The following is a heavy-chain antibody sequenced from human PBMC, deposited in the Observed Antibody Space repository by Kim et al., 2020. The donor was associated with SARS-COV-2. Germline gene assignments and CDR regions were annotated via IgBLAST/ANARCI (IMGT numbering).Heavy chain of an antibody. Sequence: GGSLRLSCAASGFTFSSYAMLWVRQAPGKGLEWVAVISFDGSNKYYGDSVKGRFTVSRDNSKNTRYLQMNSLRAEDTAVYYCARQGVRGPTYWFDPWGQGTLVTVPS. D-gene: IGHD3-10*01. J-gene: IGHJ5*02. CDR1: GFTFSSYA. CDR2: ISFDGSNK. CDR3: ARQGVRGPTYWFDP. V-gene: IGHV3-30*04.